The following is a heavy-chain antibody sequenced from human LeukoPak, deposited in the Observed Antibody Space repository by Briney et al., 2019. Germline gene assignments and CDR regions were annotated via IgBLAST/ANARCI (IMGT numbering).Heavy chain of an antibody. CDR2: IIPIFGTA. D-gene: IGHD1-1*01. CDR1: GGTFSSCA. CDR3: ATDTRWNPGTYYFDY. Sequence: GASVKVSCKASGGTFSSCAISWVRQAPGQGLEWMGGIIPIFGTANYAQKFQGRVTITADESTSTAYMELSSPRSEDTAVYYCATDTRWNPGTYYFDYWGQGTLVTVSS. J-gene: IGHJ4*02. V-gene: IGHV1-69*13.